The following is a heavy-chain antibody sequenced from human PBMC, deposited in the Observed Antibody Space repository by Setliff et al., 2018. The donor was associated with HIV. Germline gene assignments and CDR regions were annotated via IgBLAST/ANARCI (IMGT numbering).Heavy chain of an antibody. D-gene: IGHD3-22*01. CDR2: INLNGNI. V-gene: IGHV4-34*01. Sequence: SETLSLTCGVYGGPFTGHHWSWIRQPPGRGLEWIGEINLNGNINYNPSLKGRVSISMDTSKNRFSLKVASVTAADTAVYYCARGRPDDSVGFGYWGQGTLVTVSS. J-gene: IGHJ4*01. CDR3: ARGRPDDSVGFGY. CDR1: GGPFTGHH.